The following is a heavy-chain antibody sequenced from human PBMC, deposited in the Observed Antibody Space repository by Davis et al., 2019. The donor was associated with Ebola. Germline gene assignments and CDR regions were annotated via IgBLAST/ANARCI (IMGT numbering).Heavy chain of an antibody. V-gene: IGHV3-30-3*01. CDR1: GFTFSSYA. Sequence: GESLKISCAASGFTFSSYAMHWVRQAPGKGLEWVAVISYAGSNKYYADSVKGRFTITRDNSKNTLYLQMNSLRAEDTAVYYCARGSSSSGFDNWGQGTLVTVSS. J-gene: IGHJ4*02. CDR2: ISYAGSNK. D-gene: IGHD6-6*01. CDR3: ARGSSSSGFDN.